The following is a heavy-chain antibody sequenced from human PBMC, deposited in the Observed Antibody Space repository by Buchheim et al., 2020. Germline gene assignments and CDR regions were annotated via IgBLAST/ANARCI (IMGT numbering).Heavy chain of an antibody. V-gene: IGHV3-21*04. D-gene: IGHD5-24*01. J-gene: IGHJ3*02. Sequence: EVQLVESGGGLVKPGGSLRLSCAASGFTFSSYSMNWVRQAPGKGLEWVSSISSSSSYIYYADSVKGRFTISRDNAKNSLYLQMNSLRAEDTAVYYCARDPRVEMATIGDAFDIWGQGT. CDR1: GFTFSSYS. CDR2: ISSSSSYI. CDR3: ARDPRVEMATIGDAFDI.